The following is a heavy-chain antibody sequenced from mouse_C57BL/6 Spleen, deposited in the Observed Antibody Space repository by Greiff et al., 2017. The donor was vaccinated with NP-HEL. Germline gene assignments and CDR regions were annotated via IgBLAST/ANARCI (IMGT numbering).Heavy chain of an antibody. CDR1: GYTFTDYH. CDR3: ARLGRSWYFDY. Sequence: EVQLQQSGPELVKPGASVKMSCKASGYTFTDYHMHWVKQSHGKSLEWIGYINPNNGGTSYNQKFKGKATLTVNKSSSTAYMELRSLTSEDSAVYYCARLGRSWYFDYWGQGTTLTVSS. CDR2: INPNNGGT. V-gene: IGHV1-22*01. D-gene: IGHD4-1*01. J-gene: IGHJ2*01.